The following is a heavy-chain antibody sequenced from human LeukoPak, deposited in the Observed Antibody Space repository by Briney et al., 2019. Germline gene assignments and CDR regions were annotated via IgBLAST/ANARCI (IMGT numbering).Heavy chain of an antibody. CDR3: ARSRNYAMDV. J-gene: IGHJ6*02. CDR2: TYYRSKWSN. CDR1: GDSVSANSVG. V-gene: IGHV6-1*01. Sequence: SQTLSLTCVISGDSVSANSVGWHWIRQSPSRGLEWLGKTYYRSKWSNDYAVSVKSRITINPDTSKNQFSLQLSSVTPDDTAVYYCARSRNYAMDVWGQGTTVTASS.